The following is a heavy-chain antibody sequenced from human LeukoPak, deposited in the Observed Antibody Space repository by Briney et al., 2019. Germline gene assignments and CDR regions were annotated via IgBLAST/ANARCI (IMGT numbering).Heavy chain of an antibody. J-gene: IGHJ4*02. CDR1: GVPFNSFW. V-gene: IGHV3-74*01. D-gene: IGHD1-14*01. CDR3: ARGGVNPVDH. Sequence: GGALRLSCAASGVPFNSFWMHWVRQAPGKGLGWVSHMNEYSTTIRYADSVKGRFTISRDNAKSILYLQMNNLRAEDTAMYFCARGGVNPVDHWGQGTLVTVSS. CDR2: MNEYSTTI.